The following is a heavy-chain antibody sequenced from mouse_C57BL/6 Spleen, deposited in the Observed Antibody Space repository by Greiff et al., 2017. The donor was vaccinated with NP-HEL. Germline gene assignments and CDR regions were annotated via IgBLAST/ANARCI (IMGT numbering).Heavy chain of an antibody. J-gene: IGHJ4*01. CDR3: ARDHYYGSSPVGAMDY. CDR2: ISYDGSN. D-gene: IGHD1-1*01. V-gene: IGHV3-6*01. Sequence: EVHLVESGPGLVKPSQSLSLTCSVTGYSITSGYYWNWIRQFPGNKLEWMGYISYDGSNNYNPSLKNRISITRDTSKNQFFLKLNSVTTEDTATYYCARDHYYGSSPVGAMDYWGQGTSVTVSS. CDR1: GYSITSGYY.